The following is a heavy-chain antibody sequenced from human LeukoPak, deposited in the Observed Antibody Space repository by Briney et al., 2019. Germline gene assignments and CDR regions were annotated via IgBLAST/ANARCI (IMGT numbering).Heavy chain of an antibody. D-gene: IGHD6-13*01. CDR3: ARSIAAAGFDY. Sequence: PGGSLRLSCAASGFTFSSYEMNWVRQAPGKGLEWVSYISSSGSTIYYADSVKGRFTISRDNAKNSLYLQMNSLRAEDTAVYYCARSIAAAGFDYWGQGNLVTVSS. V-gene: IGHV3-48*03. CDR2: ISSSGSTI. J-gene: IGHJ4*02. CDR1: GFTFSSYE.